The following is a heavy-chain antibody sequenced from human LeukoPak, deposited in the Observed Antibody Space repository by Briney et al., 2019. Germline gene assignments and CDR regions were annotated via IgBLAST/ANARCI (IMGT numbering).Heavy chain of an antibody. CDR1: GYTFSRHG. CDR2: VSGYNGNT. V-gene: IGHV1-18*01. J-gene: IGHJ4*02. Sequence: ASVKVSCKTSGYTFSRHGITWVRQAPGQGLEWKGWVSGYNGNTNYAQNVQGRVTMTTDTSTNTAYMELRSLRSDDTAVYYCAKDIHPGLDSGASCCFDYWGQGTPVTVSS. CDR3: AKDIHPGLDSGASCCFDY. D-gene: IGHD3-22*01.